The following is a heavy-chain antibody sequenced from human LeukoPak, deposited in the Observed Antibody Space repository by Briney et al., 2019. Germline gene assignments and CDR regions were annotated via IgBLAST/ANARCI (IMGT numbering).Heavy chain of an antibody. D-gene: IGHD6-13*01. Sequence: SETLSLTCTVSGGSISSYYWSWIRQPPGKGLEWIGFIYYSGSANYNPSLRSRVTISVDTSKNQFSLKLTSVTAADTAVYYCARGRGYSSRWEPFDYWGQGTLVTVSS. J-gene: IGHJ4*02. V-gene: IGHV4-59*01. CDR2: IYYSGSA. CDR3: ARGRGYSSRWEPFDY. CDR1: GGSISSYY.